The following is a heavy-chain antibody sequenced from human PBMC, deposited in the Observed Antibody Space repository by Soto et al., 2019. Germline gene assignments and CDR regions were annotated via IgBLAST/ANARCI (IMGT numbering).Heavy chain of an antibody. CDR2: INPSGGST. CDR1: GYTFTSYY. V-gene: IGHV1-46*03. CDR3: TRKGGSDLSDAFDI. J-gene: IGHJ3*02. Sequence: QVQLVQSGAEVKKPGASVKVSCKASGYTFTSYYMHWVRQAPGQGLEWMGIINPSGGSTNYAQKFQGRVNMTRDTSTSTVYMELSSLRSEDTAVYYCTRKGGSDLSDAFDIWGQGTIVTVSS.